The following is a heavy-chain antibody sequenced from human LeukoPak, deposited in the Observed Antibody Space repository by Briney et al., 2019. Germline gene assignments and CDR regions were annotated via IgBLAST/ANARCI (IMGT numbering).Heavy chain of an antibody. J-gene: IGHJ6*03. CDR2: IYYSGST. CDR3: ARDGSPSSGWPYYYYYMDV. V-gene: IGHV4-59*01. CDR1: GGSISSYY. D-gene: IGHD6-19*01. Sequence: SETLSLTCTVSGGSISSYYWSWIRRPPGKGLEWIGYIYYSGSTNYNPSLKSRVTISVDTSKNQFSLKLSSVTAADTAVYYCARDGSPSSGWPYYYYYMDVWGKGTTVTVSS.